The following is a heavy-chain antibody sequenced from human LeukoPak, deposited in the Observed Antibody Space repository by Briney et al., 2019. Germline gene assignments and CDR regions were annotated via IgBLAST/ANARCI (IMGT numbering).Heavy chain of an antibody. J-gene: IGHJ4*02. CDR2: ISGNADST. CDR3: ARRVTYSGDYDY. V-gene: IGHV3-64*01. CDR1: GFTFSRYS. Sequence: GGSLRLSCSASGFTFSRYSMDWARQAPGKGLEYVSGISGNADSTFYARSVKGRFTISRDNFENTLYLQMDSLRPEDMGLFYCARRVTYSGDYDYWGQGTLVTVSA. D-gene: IGHD1-26*01.